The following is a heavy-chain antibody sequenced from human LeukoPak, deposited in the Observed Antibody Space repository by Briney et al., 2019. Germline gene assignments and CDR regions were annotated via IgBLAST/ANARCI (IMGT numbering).Heavy chain of an antibody. CDR2: ISRSSTTI. V-gene: IGHV3-48*02. Sequence: PGGSLRLSCAASGFTFSTYSLNWVRQAPGEGLEWVSYISRSSTTITYADSVKGRFTISRDNAKNSLYLQMNSLRDEDTAVYYCARDREQLSDWGQGTLVTVSS. CDR1: GFTFSTYS. CDR3: ARDREQLSD. J-gene: IGHJ4*02. D-gene: IGHD6-6*01.